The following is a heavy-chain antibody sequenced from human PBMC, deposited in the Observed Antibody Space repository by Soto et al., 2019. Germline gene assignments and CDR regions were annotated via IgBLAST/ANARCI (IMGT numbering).Heavy chain of an antibody. CDR3: ARGGATKIVVTTYYAMDV. V-gene: IGHV1-69*12. J-gene: IGHJ6*04. CDR1: GGSLSNYG. D-gene: IGHD3-22*01. Sequence: QVQLVQSGAEVKKPGSSVKVSCKASGGSLSNYGISWVRQAPGQGLEWMGAIIPVFGTPNYAQKFQDRVTIAADGSPTTVYMEVRRLTSECTAVYYCARGGATKIVVTTYYAMDVWGSGNTVTGSS. CDR2: IIPVFGTP.